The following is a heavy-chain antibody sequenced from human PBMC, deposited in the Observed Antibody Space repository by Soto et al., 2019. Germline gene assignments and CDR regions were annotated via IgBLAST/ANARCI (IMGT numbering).Heavy chain of an antibody. Sequence: GGSLRLSCAASGFSFSSYGMHWVRQAPGKGLERVAVISGDGSNKYYADSVKGRFTISRDNSKNTLYLQMNSLRAEDTAVYYCAKAGGDYTYFDYWGQGTLVTSPQ. V-gene: IGHV3-30*18. CDR2: ISGDGSNK. CDR3: AKAGGDYTYFDY. J-gene: IGHJ4*02. D-gene: IGHD3-3*01. CDR1: GFSFSSYG.